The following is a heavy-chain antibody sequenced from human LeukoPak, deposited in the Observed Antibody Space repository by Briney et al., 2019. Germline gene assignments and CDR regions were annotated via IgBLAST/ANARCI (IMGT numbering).Heavy chain of an antibody. D-gene: IGHD3-22*01. Sequence: PGGSLRLSCAASGFTFSSYSMNWVRQAPGKGLEWVSSISSSSSYIYYADSVKGRFTISRDNAKNSLYLQMNSLRAEDTAVYYCARDSGGYYPKPFDYWGQGTLVTVSS. V-gene: IGHV3-21*01. CDR3: ARDSGGYYPKPFDY. CDR2: ISSSSSYI. CDR1: GFTFSSYS. J-gene: IGHJ4*02.